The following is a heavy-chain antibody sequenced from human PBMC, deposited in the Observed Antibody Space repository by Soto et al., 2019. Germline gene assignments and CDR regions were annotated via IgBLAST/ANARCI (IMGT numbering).Heavy chain of an antibody. D-gene: IGHD6-19*01. Sequence: QVQLVESGGGVVQPGRSLRLSCAASGFTFSSYGMHWVRQAPGKGLEWVAVISYDGSNKYYADSVKGRFTISRDNSKNTLYLQMNSLRAEDTAVYYCANWNYSSGWYPMYGGQGTLVTVSS. CDR3: ANWNYSSGWYPMY. CDR2: ISYDGSNK. V-gene: IGHV3-30*18. J-gene: IGHJ4*02. CDR1: GFTFSSYG.